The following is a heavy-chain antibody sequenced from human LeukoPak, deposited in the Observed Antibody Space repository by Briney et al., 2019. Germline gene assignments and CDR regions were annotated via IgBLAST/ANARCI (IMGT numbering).Heavy chain of an antibody. Sequence: ASVKVSCKASGYAFTSYDINWVRQATGQRLEWMGYRNPNSGNTGSAQKFQGRVTMTRNTSISTAYMELSGLRSEDTAVYYCAGELRHQAYWGQGTLVSVSS. D-gene: IGHD2-15*01. V-gene: IGHV1-8*01. CDR3: AGELRHQAY. CDR1: GYAFTSYD. J-gene: IGHJ4*02. CDR2: RNPNSGNT.